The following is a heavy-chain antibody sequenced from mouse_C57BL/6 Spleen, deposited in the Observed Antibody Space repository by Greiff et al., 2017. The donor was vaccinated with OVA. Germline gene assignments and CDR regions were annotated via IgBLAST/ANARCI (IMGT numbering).Heavy chain of an antibody. CDR2: INPSTGGT. V-gene: IGHV1-42*01. Sequence: VQLKESGPELVKPGASVKISCKASGYSFTGYYMNWVKQSPEKSLEWIGEINPSTGGTTYNQKFKAKATLTVDKSSSTAYMQLKSLTSEDSAVYYCARNEYYFDYWGQGTTLTVSS. CDR3: ARNEYYFDY. CDR1: GYSFTGYY. J-gene: IGHJ2*01.